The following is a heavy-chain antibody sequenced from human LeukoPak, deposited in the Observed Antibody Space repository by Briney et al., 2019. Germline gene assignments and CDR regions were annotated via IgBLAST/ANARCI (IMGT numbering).Heavy chain of an antibody. CDR1: GYTFTTYY. V-gene: IGHV1-46*01. CDR3: ARDPGGSYNDY. CDR2: INPSGGST. D-gene: IGHD1-26*01. Sequence: ASVKVSCKASGYTFTTYYIHWVRQAPGQGLEWVGIINPSGGSTSYAQKFQGRITMTRDTSTSTVYMELSSLRSEDTAVYYCARDPGGSYNDYWGQGTLVTVSS. J-gene: IGHJ4*02.